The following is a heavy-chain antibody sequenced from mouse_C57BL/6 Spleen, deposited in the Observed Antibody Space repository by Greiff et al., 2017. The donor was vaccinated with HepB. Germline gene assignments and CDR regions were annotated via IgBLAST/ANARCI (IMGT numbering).Heavy chain of an antibody. J-gene: IGHJ4*01. Sequence: EVQRVESGGGLVKPGGSLKLSCAASGFTFSDYGMHWVRQAPEKGLEWVAYISSGSSTIYYADTVKGRVTISRDNAKNTLFLQMTSLRSEDTAMYYCARLYYYAMDYWGQGTSVTVSS. CDR3: ARLYYYAMDY. D-gene: IGHD2-1*01. CDR2: ISSGSSTI. V-gene: IGHV5-17*01. CDR1: GFTFSDYG.